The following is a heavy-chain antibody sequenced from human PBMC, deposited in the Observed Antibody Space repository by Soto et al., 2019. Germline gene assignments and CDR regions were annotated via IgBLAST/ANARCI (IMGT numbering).Heavy chain of an antibody. J-gene: IGHJ6*02. D-gene: IGHD2-21*02. CDR1: GSTFSSYT. Sequence: QVQLVQSGAEVKKPGSSVKVSCRASGSTFSSYTVSWVRQAPGQGLERMGSIIPDLGVTNHAQKFKGSMPRTADKSKPTARMAVSSLRSGYTAIYYCARRRYCGADCYLKYYYSMDGWGQGSTVTVSS. CDR2: IIPDLGVT. CDR3: ARRRYCGADCYLKYYYSMDG. V-gene: IGHV1-69*02.